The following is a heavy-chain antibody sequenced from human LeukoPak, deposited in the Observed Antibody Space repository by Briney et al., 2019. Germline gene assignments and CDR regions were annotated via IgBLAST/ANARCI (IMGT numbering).Heavy chain of an antibody. J-gene: IGHJ4*02. V-gene: IGHV3-23*01. CDR1: GFTFSSYA. CDR2: ISGSGGST. D-gene: IGHD3-22*01. Sequence: PGGSLRLSCAASGFTFSSYAMNWVRQAPGKGLEWVSAISGSGGSTYYADSVKGRFTISRDNSKNTLYLQMNSLRAEDTALYYCAKDVYYYDSSGFDYWGQGTLVTVS. CDR3: AKDVYYYDSSGFDY.